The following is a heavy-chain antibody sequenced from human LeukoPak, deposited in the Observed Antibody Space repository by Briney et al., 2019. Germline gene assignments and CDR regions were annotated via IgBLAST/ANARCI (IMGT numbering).Heavy chain of an antibody. J-gene: IGHJ4*02. D-gene: IGHD2-2*01. CDR2: INSVGSST. Sequence: PGGSLRLSCAASGFTFDDYAMHWVRQAPGKGLVWVSRINSVGSSTSYADSVKGRFTISRDNAKNSLYLQMDSLRAEDTALYYCARAPITSPFYFDYWGQGTLVTVSS. CDR3: ARAPITSPFYFDY. CDR1: GFTFDDYA. V-gene: IGHV3-20*04.